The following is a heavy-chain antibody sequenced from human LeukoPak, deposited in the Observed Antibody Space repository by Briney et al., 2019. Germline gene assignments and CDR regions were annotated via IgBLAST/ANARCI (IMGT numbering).Heavy chain of an antibody. CDR2: ITSSSNYI. J-gene: IGHJ5*02. CDR1: GFTFSDAW. V-gene: IGHV3-21*03. CDR3: TTDLTTVTTLDVLFDP. D-gene: IGHD4-17*01. Sequence: GGSLRLSCTASGFTFSDAWMSWVRQAPGKGLEWVSSITSSSNYIYYADSLKGRFTISRDNAKNFLYLQMNSLKTEDTAVYYCTTDLTTVTTLDVLFDPWGQGTLVTVSS.